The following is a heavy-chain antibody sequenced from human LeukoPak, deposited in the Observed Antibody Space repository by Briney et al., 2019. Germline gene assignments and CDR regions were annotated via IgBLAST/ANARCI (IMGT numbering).Heavy chain of an antibody. CDR2: ISSSGSTI. V-gene: IGHV3-11*01. D-gene: IGHD6-13*01. J-gene: IGHJ3*02. CDR3: ARGEAAAGINAFDI. Sequence: LSLTCAVSGGSFSGYYWSWIRQAPGKGLEWVSYISSSGSTIYYADSVKGRFTISRDNAKNSLYLQMNSLRAADTAVYYCARGEAAAGINAFDIWGQGTMVTVSS. CDR1: GGSFSGYY.